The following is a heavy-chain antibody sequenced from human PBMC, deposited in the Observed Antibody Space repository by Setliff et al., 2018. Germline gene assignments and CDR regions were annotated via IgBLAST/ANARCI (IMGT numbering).Heavy chain of an antibody. CDR3: ARGGTFRCFDY. CDR2: VYYSGAA. J-gene: IGHJ4*02. V-gene: IGHV4-59*01. Sequence: SETLSLTCTVSGGSFSTYYWSWIRQAPGKGLEWIGHVYYSGAANYNPSLKSRVTVSVDTSKNQFSLRLISVTAADTAVYYCARGGTFRCFDYWGQGTPVTVSS. D-gene: IGHD5-12*01. CDR1: GGSFSTYY.